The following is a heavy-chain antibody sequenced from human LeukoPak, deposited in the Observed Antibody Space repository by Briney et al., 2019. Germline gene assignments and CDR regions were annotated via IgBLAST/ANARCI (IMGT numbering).Heavy chain of an antibody. Sequence: GASVKVSCKASGYTFTGYYMHWVRQAPGQGLEWMGWINPNSGGTNYAQKFQGRVTMTRDTSISTAYMELSRLRSDDTAVYYCAREGSTIFGVVNSGSSEPLDYWGQGTLVTVSS. CDR3: AREGSTIFGVVNSGSSEPLDY. CDR1: GYTFTGYY. V-gene: IGHV1-2*02. J-gene: IGHJ4*02. CDR2: INPNSGGT. D-gene: IGHD3-3*01.